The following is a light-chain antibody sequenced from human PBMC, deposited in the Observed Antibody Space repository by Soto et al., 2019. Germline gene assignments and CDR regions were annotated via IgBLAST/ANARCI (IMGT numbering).Light chain of an antibody. CDR3: LQDYDLPYT. CDR2: AAS. CDR1: QDIRVD. V-gene: IGKV1-6*01. Sequence: AILMTQSPASLSASVGDRVTITCRASQDIRVDVGWLQQRPGHAPNLLIYAASTIRTGVPSTFTGSGSGTVFTLTIKDLPPDDVATYFCLQDYDLPYTFGQGTKLEI. J-gene: IGKJ2*01.